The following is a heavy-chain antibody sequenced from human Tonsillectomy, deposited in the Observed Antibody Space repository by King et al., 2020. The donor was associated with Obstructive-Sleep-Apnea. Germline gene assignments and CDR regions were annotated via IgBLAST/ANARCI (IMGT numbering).Heavy chain of an antibody. J-gene: IGHJ6*02. CDR1: GFTFSSYA. D-gene: IGHD3-10*01. CDR2: MSGSGGST. V-gene: IGHV3-23*04. CDR3: ARSRITMVRGPRYGMDV. Sequence: EVQLVESGGGLVQPGGSLRLSCAASGFTFSSYAMSWVRQAPGKGLEWVSAMSGSGGSTYYADSVKGRFTISRDNSKNTLYLQMNSLRAEDTAVYYCARSRITMVRGPRYGMDVWGQGTTVTVSS.